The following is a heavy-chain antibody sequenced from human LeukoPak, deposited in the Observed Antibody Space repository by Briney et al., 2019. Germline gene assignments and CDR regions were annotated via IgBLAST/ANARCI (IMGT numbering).Heavy chain of an antibody. CDR3: ARDLPPGSGGSWSWFDP. Sequence: ASVKASCKASGGTFSSYAISWVRQAPGQGLEWMGRIIPILGIANYAQKFQGRVTITADKSTSTAYMELSSLRSEDTAVYYCARDLPPGSGGSWSWFDPWGQGTLVTVSS. D-gene: IGHD2-15*01. CDR2: IIPILGIA. CDR1: GGTFSSYA. V-gene: IGHV1-69*04. J-gene: IGHJ5*02.